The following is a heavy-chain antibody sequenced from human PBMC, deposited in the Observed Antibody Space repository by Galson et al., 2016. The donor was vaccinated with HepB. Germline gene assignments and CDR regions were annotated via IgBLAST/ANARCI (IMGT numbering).Heavy chain of an antibody. V-gene: IGHV4-34*01. CDR2: INHSGNT. J-gene: IGHJ5*02. CDR1: GGTFNGYY. D-gene: IGHD3-3*01. CDR3: ARGTYYDSATRFDP. Sequence: SETLSLTCAVFGGTFNGYYWTWIRQPPGKGLEWIGEINHSGNTNYNPSLKSRVNLSVDMSKKQFTLELTSVTVADTEIYYCARGTYYDSATRFDPWGQGTPVTVAS.